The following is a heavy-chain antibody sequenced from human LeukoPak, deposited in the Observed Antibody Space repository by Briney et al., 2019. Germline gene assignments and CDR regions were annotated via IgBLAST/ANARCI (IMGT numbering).Heavy chain of an antibody. CDR3: ARGRKPYYYDSSGYYGPFFDY. Sequence: SETLSLTCAVYGGSFSGYYWRWIRQPPGKGLEWIGEINHSGSTNYNPSLKSRVTISVDTSKNQFSLKLSSVTAADTAVYYCARGRKPYYYDSSGYYGPFFDYWGQGTLVTVSS. CDR1: GGSFSGYY. CDR2: INHSGST. J-gene: IGHJ4*02. V-gene: IGHV4-34*01. D-gene: IGHD3-22*01.